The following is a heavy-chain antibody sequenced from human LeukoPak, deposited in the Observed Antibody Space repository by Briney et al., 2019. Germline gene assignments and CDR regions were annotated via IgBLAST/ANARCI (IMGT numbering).Heavy chain of an antibody. CDR1: GFVFRSYG. J-gene: IGHJ4*02. CDR2: IWYDGSND. V-gene: IGHV3-33*01. Sequence: PGRSLRLSCAASGFVFRSYGMHWVRQAPGKGLEWVAVIWYDGSNDKYADSAKGRFTISRDNSKNILYLQMSSLRVEDTAVYYCASSNAWGQGTLVTVSS. CDR3: ASSNA. D-gene: IGHD3-16*01.